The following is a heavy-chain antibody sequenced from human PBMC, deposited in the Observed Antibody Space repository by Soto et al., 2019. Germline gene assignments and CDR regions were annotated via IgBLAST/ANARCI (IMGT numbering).Heavy chain of an antibody. V-gene: IGHV3-9*01. CDR3: ANLPLYGSGFDC. CDR2: ISWNGAAT. D-gene: IGHD3-10*01. J-gene: IGHJ4*02. CDR1: GLTFDDYA. Sequence: EAHLVESGGGLVQPGRSLRLSCVASGLTFDDYAIHWVRQAPGKGLEWVSGISWNGAATGYADSVKGRFTISRDNAKNSLYLHMSSLRTEDTAIYYCANLPLYGSGFDCWGQGTLVTVSS.